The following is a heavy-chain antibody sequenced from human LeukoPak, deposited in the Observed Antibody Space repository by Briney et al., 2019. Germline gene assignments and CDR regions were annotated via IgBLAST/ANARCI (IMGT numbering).Heavy chain of an antibody. CDR3: ARRVPNQVITDYFDY. D-gene: IGHD3-16*01. CDR1: GFTLSDYS. J-gene: IGHJ4*02. V-gene: IGHV3-48*04. CDR2: IDSSSGTI. Sequence: GGSLRLSCAASGFTLSDYSMNWVCQAPGKGLQWISFIDSSSGTIFYADSVKGRFTISRDNAQNSLFLQMNSLRAEDTAVYYCARRVPNQVITDYFDYWGQGTLVTVSS.